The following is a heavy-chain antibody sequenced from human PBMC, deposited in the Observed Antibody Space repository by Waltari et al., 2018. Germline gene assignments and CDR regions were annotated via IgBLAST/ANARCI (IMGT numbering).Heavy chain of an antibody. V-gene: IGHV3-23*01. CDR1: GFSFSSHA. D-gene: IGHD1-26*01. J-gene: IGHJ6*02. CDR2: LSGDGVRT. Sequence: EMHLLESGGGLVQPGGSLRLSCAASGFSFSSHAMSWVRQSSGKGLEWVSCLSGDGVRTEYADSVKGRFTISRDNSKNTLYLQMNSLRDDDTAAYYCAKSLGGTHYVAVFDYAMDVWGQGTVVTVSS. CDR3: AKSLGGTHYVAVFDYAMDV.